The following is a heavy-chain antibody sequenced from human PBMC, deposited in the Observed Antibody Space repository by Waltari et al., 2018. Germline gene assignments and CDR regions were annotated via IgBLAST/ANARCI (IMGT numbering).Heavy chain of an antibody. CDR3: ARGGGGYDKYYFDL. V-gene: IGHV4-30-4*01. J-gene: IGHJ4*02. Sequence: QVPLQESGPGPVKPSQTLTLTCNVSGGSISRPYYWSWIRQSPGKGLAGIGYFYQSGSTLYNPTLNNRVTMSVDRSKNQFSLRLTSLTAADTAVYFCARGGGGYDKYYFDLWGQGTLVTVSS. CDR1: GGSISRPYY. D-gene: IGHD5-12*01. CDR2: FYQSGST.